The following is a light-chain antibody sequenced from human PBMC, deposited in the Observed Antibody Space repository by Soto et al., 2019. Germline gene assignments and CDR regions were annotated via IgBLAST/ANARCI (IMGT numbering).Light chain of an antibody. CDR1: QDISNY. Sequence: DIQMTQSPSSLSASVGDRVTITCQASQDISNYLNWYQQKPGKAPKLLIYDASNLETGVPSRFSGSGSRKDFTFTISSLQHEDIATYYCQQYDNLPRTFGQGTKVEIK. CDR2: DAS. CDR3: QQYDNLPRT. V-gene: IGKV1-33*01. J-gene: IGKJ1*01.